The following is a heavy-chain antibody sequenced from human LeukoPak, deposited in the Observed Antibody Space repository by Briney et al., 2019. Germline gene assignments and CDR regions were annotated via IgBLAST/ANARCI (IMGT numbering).Heavy chain of an antibody. J-gene: IGHJ5*02. CDR2: ISWNSGSL. CDR3: ANANIRYHWAGGFDP. V-gene: IGHV3-9*03. D-gene: IGHD1-20*01. Sequence: CLRLSCAASGFTFDDYAMHWVRQAAGKGRGWVSGISWNSGSLGYWDSVKGRFTISRDNAKHSLYRPMNSLRAEVMAMIECANANIRYHWAGGFDPWAEGTLFTVS. CDR1: GFTFDDYA.